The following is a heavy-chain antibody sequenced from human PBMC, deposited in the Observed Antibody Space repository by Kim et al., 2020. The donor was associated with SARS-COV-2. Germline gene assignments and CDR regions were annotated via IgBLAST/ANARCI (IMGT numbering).Heavy chain of an antibody. V-gene: IGHV4-59*01. D-gene: IGHD3-9*01. CDR3: ARVRYFDWLPRKTYRFDY. J-gene: IGHJ4*02. Sequence: KSRVTISVDTSKNQFSLKLSSVTAADTAVYYCARVRYFDWLPRKTYRFDYWGQGTLVTVSS.